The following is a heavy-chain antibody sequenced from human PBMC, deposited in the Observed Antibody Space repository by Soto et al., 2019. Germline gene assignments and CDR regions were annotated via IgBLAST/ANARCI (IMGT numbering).Heavy chain of an antibody. J-gene: IGHJ4*02. CDR1: GGSFSGYY. D-gene: IGHD3-9*01. V-gene: IGHV4-34*01. Sequence: QVQLQQWGAGLLKPSETLSLTCAVYGGSFSGYYWSWIRQPPGKGLELIGEINHSGSTNYNPSLKSRVTVSVDTSKSQFSLQLSSVTAADTAVYYCAGRIVPDILTGYIFDYWGQGTLVTVSS. CDR2: INHSGST. CDR3: AGRIVPDILTGYIFDY.